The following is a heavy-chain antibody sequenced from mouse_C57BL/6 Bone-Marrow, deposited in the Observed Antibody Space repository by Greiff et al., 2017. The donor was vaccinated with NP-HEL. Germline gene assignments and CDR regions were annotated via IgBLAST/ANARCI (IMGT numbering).Heavy chain of an antibody. Sequence: QVHVKQPGAELVRPGTSVKLSCKASGYTFTSYWMHWVKQRPGQGLEWIGVIDPSDSYTNYNQKFKGQATLTVDTSSSTAYMQLSSLTSEDSAVYYCARGREQLAYWGQGTLVTVSA. CDR1: GYTFTSYW. V-gene: IGHV1-59*01. CDR3: ARGREQLAY. D-gene: IGHD3-1*01. J-gene: IGHJ3*01. CDR2: IDPSDSYT.